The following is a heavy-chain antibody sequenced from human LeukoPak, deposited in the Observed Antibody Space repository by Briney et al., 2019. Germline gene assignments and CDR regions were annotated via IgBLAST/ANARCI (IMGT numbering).Heavy chain of an antibody. CDR2: ILSRGTHI. CDR3: ASGLENRYFELLLFDPPDF. D-gene: IGHD3-9*01. V-gene: IGHV3-21*01. J-gene: IGHJ4*02. Sequence: GESMTLSWALSRFAFGGLSMHWVHPAQEEGRGWVSSILSRGTHIYYADSLRGRFIISRDHAKNSLYLQMNSLKAEDTAVYYCASGLENRYFELLLFDPPDFWGQGTLVTVSS. CDR1: RFAFGGLS.